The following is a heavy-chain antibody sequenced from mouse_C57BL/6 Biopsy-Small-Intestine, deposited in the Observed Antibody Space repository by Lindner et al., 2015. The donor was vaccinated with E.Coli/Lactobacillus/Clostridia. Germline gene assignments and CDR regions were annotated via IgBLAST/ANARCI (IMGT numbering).Heavy chain of an antibody. V-gene: IGHV1-82*01. J-gene: IGHJ2*01. D-gene: IGHD2-1*01. CDR1: GYAFSSSW. Sequence: VQLQESGPELVKPGASVKISCKASGYAFSSSWMNWVKQRPGKGLEWIGRIYPEDGDTNYNGRFKDRATLTADKSSSTAYMQLSSLTSEDSAVYFCARGYYGIFDYWGQGTTLTVSS. CDR2: IYPEDGDT. CDR3: ARGYYGIFDY.